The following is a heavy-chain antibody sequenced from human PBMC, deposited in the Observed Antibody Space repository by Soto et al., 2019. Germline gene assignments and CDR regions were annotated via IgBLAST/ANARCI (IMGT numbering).Heavy chain of an antibody. CDR1: GGSISNYY. V-gene: IGHV4-59*01. Sequence: PSETLSLTCTVSGGSISNYYWTWIRQPPGKGLEWIGYIYYSGSTNYNPSLKSRVTISVDTSKNQFSLKLSSVTAADTAVYYCARWGIRGNWFAPWGQGTLVPVSS. CDR3: ARWGIRGNWFAP. D-gene: IGHD3-16*01. CDR2: IYYSGST. J-gene: IGHJ5*02.